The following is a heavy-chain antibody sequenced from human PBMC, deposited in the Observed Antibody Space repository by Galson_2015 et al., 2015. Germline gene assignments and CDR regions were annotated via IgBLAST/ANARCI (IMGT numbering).Heavy chain of an antibody. CDR2: IYPGDSDT. V-gene: IGHV5-51*01. J-gene: IGHJ3*02. D-gene: IGHD3-9*01. Sequence: WMGIIYPGDSDTRYSPSFQGQVTISADKSISTAYLQWSSLKASDTAMYYCARQPARYDILTGYYYDAFDIWGQGTMVTVSS. CDR3: ARQPARYDILTGYYYDAFDI.